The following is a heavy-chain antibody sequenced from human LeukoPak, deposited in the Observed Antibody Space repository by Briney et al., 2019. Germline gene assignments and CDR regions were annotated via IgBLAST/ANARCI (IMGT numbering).Heavy chain of an antibody. V-gene: IGHV4-59*02. CDR1: GGSVSTYY. D-gene: IGHD1-14*01. J-gene: IGHJ4*02. Sequence: SETLSLTCTVSGGSVSTYYWSWIRQPPGKGLEWIGYIHYTWGTNYNPSLRSRVTISMDTSNNQFSLRLSSVTAADTAVYYCARTGPGGYWGQGILVTVSS. CDR2: IHYTWGT. CDR3: ARTGPGGY.